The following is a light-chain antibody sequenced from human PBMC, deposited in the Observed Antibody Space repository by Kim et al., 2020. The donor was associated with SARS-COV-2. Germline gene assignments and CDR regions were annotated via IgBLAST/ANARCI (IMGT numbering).Light chain of an antibody. Sequence: DALGPTARITCGGNNIGSKNVHWYQQKPGQAPVLVIYRDSNRPSGIPERFSGSNSGNTATLTISRAQAGDEADYYCQVWDSSTVVFGGGTPLTVL. V-gene: IGLV3-9*01. CDR2: RDS. CDR1: NIGSKN. J-gene: IGLJ2*01. CDR3: QVWDSSTVV.